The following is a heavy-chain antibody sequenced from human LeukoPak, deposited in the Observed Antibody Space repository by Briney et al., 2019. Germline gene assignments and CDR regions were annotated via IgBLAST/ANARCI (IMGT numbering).Heavy chain of an antibody. V-gene: IGHV4-59*02. Sequence: SETLSLTCTVSGDSVSSYYWTWIRQPPGKGLEWIGYIYYSGSTNYNPSLKSRVTISVDTSKNQFSLKLSSVTAADTAVYYCARQLASYYFDYWGQGTLVTVSS. J-gene: IGHJ4*02. CDR3: ARQLASYYFDY. CDR2: IYYSGST. D-gene: IGHD6-6*01. CDR1: GDSVSSYY.